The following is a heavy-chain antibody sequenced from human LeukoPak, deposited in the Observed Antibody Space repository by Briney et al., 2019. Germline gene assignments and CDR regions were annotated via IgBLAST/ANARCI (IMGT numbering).Heavy chain of an antibody. J-gene: IGHJ4*02. D-gene: IGHD5-12*01. CDR2: IYYRGST. CDR1: GGSISSYY. V-gene: IGHV4-59*01. CDR3: ARGDDYKSTLFDY. Sequence: SETLSLTCTVSGGSISSYYWNWVRQPPGXGLEWIGYIYYRGSTNYSPSLKSRVAISVDTSKNQFSLKLSSATATDTAMYYCARGDDYKSTLFDYWGQGTLVTVSS.